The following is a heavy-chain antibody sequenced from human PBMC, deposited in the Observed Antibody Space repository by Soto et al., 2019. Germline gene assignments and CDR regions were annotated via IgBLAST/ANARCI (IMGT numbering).Heavy chain of an antibody. CDR2: ISYDGSNK. Sequence: VQLVESGGGVVQPGRSLRLSCAASGFTFSSYAMHWVRQAPGKGLEWVAVISYDGSNKYYADSVKGRFTISRDNSKNTLYLQMNSLRAEDTAVYYCARDRQRVRLYGMDVWGQGTTVTVSS. J-gene: IGHJ6*02. CDR3: ARDRQRVRLYGMDV. D-gene: IGHD6-13*01. CDR1: GFTFSSYA. V-gene: IGHV3-30-3*01.